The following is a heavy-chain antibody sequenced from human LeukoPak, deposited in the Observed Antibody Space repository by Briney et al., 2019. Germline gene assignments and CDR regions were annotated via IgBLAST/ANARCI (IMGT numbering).Heavy chain of an antibody. V-gene: IGHV1-69*04. J-gene: IGHJ4*02. CDR1: GYTFTSYG. Sequence: SVKVSCKASGYTFTSYGISWVRQAPGQGLEWMGRIIPILGIANYAQKFQGRVTITADKSTSTAYMELSSLRSEDTAVYYCARDTPHGSGSYYSYWGQGILVTVSS. CDR2: IIPILGIA. CDR3: ARDTPHGSGSYYSY. D-gene: IGHD3-10*01.